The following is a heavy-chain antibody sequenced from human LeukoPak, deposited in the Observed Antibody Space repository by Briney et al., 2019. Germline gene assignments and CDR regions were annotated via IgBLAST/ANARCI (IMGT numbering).Heavy chain of an antibody. CDR3: AKLLRGVIVPYFDY. CDR1: GFTFSSYA. Sequence: GGSLRLSCAASGFTFSSYAMSWVRQAPGRGLEWFSAISGSGSSTHYGDSVKGRFTISRDNFRNTLYLQLNRLRAGDTAVYYCAKLLRGVIVPYFDYWGQGTLVTVSS. CDR2: ISGSGSST. J-gene: IGHJ4*02. V-gene: IGHV3-23*01. D-gene: IGHD3-10*01.